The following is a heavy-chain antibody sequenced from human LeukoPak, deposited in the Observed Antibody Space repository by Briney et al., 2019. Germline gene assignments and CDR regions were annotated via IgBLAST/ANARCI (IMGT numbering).Heavy chain of an antibody. J-gene: IGHJ6*02. CDR1: GFTFDDYA. Sequence: PGGSLRLSCAASGFTFDDYAMHWVRHAPGKGLEWVSGISWNSGSIGYADSVKGRFTISRDNAKNSLYLQMNSLRAEDTALYYCAKELETLGSYYYGMDVWGQGTTVTVSS. CDR2: ISWNSGSI. V-gene: IGHV3-9*01. CDR3: AKELETLGSYYYGMDV. D-gene: IGHD3-3*01.